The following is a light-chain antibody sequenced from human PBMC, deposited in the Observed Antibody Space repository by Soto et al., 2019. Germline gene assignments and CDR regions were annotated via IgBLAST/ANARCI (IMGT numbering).Light chain of an antibody. CDR1: QSVSTN. CDR3: QQRSNWPPS. Sequence: IVLTQSPGTLSSSPGERATLSCRASQSVSTNNLAWYQQRPGQAPRLLIYGASNRATGIPARFSGSGSGTDFTLTISSLEPEDFAVYYCQQRSNWPPSFGGGTKLDIK. V-gene: IGKV3-11*01. J-gene: IGKJ4*01. CDR2: GAS.